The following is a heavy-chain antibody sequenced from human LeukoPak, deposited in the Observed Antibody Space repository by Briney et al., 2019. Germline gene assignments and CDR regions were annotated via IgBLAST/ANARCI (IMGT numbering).Heavy chain of an antibody. CDR1: GGSISPYY. CDR2: IYYSGST. Sequence: SETLSLTCTASGGSISPYYWSWIRQPPGKGLEWIGCIYYSGSTNYNPSLKSRVTISVDTSKNQFSLKLSSVTAADTAMYYCARHGGGGESYPRVFDYWGRGNLVTVSS. D-gene: IGHD1-26*01. CDR3: ARHGGGGESYPRVFDY. V-gene: IGHV4-59*08. J-gene: IGHJ4*02.